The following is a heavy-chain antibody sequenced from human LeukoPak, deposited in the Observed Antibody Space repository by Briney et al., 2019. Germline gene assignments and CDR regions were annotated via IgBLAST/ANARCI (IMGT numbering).Heavy chain of an antibody. D-gene: IGHD2-15*01. V-gene: IGHV4-34*01. CDR3: ARGRYCSADICSGGDAFDI. Sequence: SETLSLTCAVYGGSFNGYYWSWIRQPPGKGLEWIGEINLSGSTNYNPSLKSRVTISVDTSKNQFSLKLSSVTAADTAVYYCARGRYCSADICSGGDAFDIWGQGTMVSVSS. CDR2: INLSGST. J-gene: IGHJ3*02. CDR1: GGSFNGYY.